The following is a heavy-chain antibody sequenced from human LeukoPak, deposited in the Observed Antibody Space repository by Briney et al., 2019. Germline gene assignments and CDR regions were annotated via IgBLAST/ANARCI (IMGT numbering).Heavy chain of an antibody. Sequence: SETLSLTCTVSGGSISSTSYQWGWLRQPPGRGLEWIGNIYFGGNTYYNPSLHYRVTVSVDTSKNQFSLQLSSVTAADTAVYYCARLRRTAVTTYNYYHYMDVWGKGTTVTVSS. D-gene: IGHD4-11*01. CDR1: GGSISSTSYQ. CDR3: ARLRRTAVTTYNYYHYMDV. J-gene: IGHJ6*03. CDR2: IYFGGNT. V-gene: IGHV4-39*01.